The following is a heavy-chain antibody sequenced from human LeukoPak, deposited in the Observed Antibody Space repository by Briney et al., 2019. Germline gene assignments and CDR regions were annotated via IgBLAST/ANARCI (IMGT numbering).Heavy chain of an antibody. CDR3: AIFSANSSAYFFDY. CDR1: RFTFSSYG. Sequence: GKSLRLSCAESRFTFSSYGMKWVRQAPGKGLEWVAVIWYDGSNKFYEDSVKGRFTISRDTSKNTLYLQMNSLRAEDTAVYYCAIFSANSSAYFFDYWGQGTLVTVSS. CDR2: IWYDGSNK. D-gene: IGHD3-22*01. J-gene: IGHJ4*02. V-gene: IGHV3-33*01.